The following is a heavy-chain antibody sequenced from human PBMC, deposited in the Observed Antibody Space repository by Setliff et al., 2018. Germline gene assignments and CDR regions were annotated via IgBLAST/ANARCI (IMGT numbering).Heavy chain of an antibody. CDR2: ISAYNGNT. J-gene: IGHJ6*02. CDR3: ARSQYRAIFGVYYYYYGMDV. Sequence: GASVKVSCKASGYTLTSYGISWVRQAPGQGLEWMGWISAYNGNTNYAQKLQGRVTMTTDTSTSTAYMELRSLRSDDTAVYYCARSQYRAIFGVYYYYYGMDVWGQGTTVTVSS. D-gene: IGHD3-3*01. CDR1: GYTLTSYG. V-gene: IGHV1-18*01.